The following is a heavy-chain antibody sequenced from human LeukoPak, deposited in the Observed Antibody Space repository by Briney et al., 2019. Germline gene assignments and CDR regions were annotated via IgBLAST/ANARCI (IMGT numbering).Heavy chain of an antibody. CDR3: ARESLLIAAPFDY. Sequence: GGSLRFSCAASGFTFSSYWMHWVRQAPGKGMVWVSRINTDGSSTSYADSVKGRFTISRDNAKNTLYLQMNSLRAEDTAVYYCARESLLIAAPFDYWGQGTLVTVSS. CDR1: GFTFSSYW. D-gene: IGHD6-6*01. CDR2: INTDGSST. V-gene: IGHV3-74*01. J-gene: IGHJ4*02.